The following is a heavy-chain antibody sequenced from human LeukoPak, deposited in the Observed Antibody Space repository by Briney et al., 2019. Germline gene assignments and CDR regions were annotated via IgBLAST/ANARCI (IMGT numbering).Heavy chain of an antibody. CDR3: ASGVYSSSCDY. V-gene: IGHV4-61*02. CDR1: GGSITSGDYY. Sequence: SQTLSLTCTVSGGSITSGDYYWSWIRQPPGKGLEWIGRIYTSGSTNYNPSLKSRVTISVDTSKNQFSLKLSSVTAADTAVYYCASGVYSSSCDYWGQGTLVTVSS. J-gene: IGHJ4*02. D-gene: IGHD6-13*01. CDR2: IYTSGST.